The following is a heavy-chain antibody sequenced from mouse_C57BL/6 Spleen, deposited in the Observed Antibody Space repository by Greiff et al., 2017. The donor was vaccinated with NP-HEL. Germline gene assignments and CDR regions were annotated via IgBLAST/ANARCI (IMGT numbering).Heavy chain of an antibody. D-gene: IGHD2-5*01. CDR2: INPYNGGT. CDR3: AGGYYSNPFDY. Sequence: EVQLQQSGPVLVKPGASVKMSCKASGYTFTDYYMNWVKQSHGKSLEWIGVINPYNGGTSYNQKFKGKATLTVDKSSSTAYMELNSLTSEDSAVYYCAGGYYSNPFDYWGQGTTLTVSS. CDR1: GYTFTDYY. V-gene: IGHV1-19*01. J-gene: IGHJ2*01.